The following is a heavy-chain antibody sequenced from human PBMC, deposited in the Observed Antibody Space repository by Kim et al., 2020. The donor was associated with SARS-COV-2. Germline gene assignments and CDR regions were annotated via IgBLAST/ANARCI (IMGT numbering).Heavy chain of an antibody. Sequence: NSGNSGYAQKFQGRITMTRNTSTSTAYMTLSSLRSDDTAVYYCAARPDFDYWGQGTLVTVSS. CDR2: NSGNS. J-gene: IGHJ4*02. CDR3: AARPDFDY. V-gene: IGHV1-8*01.